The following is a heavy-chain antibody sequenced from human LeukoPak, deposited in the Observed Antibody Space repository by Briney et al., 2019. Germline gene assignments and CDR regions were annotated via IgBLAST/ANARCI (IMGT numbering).Heavy chain of an antibody. D-gene: IGHD5-12*01. Sequence: ASVKVSCKASGYTFTSYDINWVRQATGQGLEWMGWMNPNSGNTGYAQKFQGRVTMTRNTSISTAYMELSSLRSEDTAVYYCARDGSGYDRAYYGMDVWGQGTTVTVSS. V-gene: IGHV1-8*01. CDR3: ARDGSGYDRAYYGMDV. CDR1: GYTFTSYD. J-gene: IGHJ6*02. CDR2: MNPNSGNT.